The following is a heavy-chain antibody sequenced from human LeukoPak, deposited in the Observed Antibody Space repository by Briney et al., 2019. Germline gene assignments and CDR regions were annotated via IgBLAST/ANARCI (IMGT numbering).Heavy chain of an antibody. CDR1: GFTVSSNY. D-gene: IGHD2-2*01. V-gene: IGHV3-66*01. CDR2: IYSGGST. CDR3: ARGPYAQPYAFDI. Sequence: PGGSLRLSCAASGFTVSSNYMSWVRQAPGKGLEWVSVIYSGGSTYYADSVKGRFTISRDNSKNTLYLQMNSLRAEDTAVYYCARGPYAQPYAFDIWGQGTMVTVSS. J-gene: IGHJ3*02.